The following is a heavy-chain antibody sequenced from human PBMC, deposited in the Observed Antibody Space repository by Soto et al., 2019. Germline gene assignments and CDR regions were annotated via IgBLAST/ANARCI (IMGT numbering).Heavy chain of an antibody. V-gene: IGHV4-59*01. CDR3: ARGYCSSTSCYIWDNWFDP. Sequence: SETLSLTCTVSGGSISSYYWSWIRQPPGKGLEWIGYIYYSGRTNYNPSLKSRVTISVDTSKNQFSLKLSSVTAADTAVYYCARGYCSSTSCYIWDNWFDPWGQGNLVTVSS. J-gene: IGHJ5*02. D-gene: IGHD2-2*02. CDR2: IYYSGRT. CDR1: GGSISSYY.